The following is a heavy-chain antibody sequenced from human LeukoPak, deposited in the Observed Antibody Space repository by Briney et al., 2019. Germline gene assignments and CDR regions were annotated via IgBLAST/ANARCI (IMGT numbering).Heavy chain of an antibody. D-gene: IGHD5-18*01. CDR3: ARSVDTAMVEAFDI. CDR1: GFTFSSYW. V-gene: IGHV3-7*01. J-gene: IGHJ3*02. CDR2: IKQDGSDK. Sequence: GGSLRLSCVASGFTFSSYWLSWVRQAPGKGLEWVANIKQDGSDKYYVDSVKGRFTISRDNAKNSLYLQMNSLRAEDTAVYYCARSVDTAMVEAFDIWGQGTMVTVSS.